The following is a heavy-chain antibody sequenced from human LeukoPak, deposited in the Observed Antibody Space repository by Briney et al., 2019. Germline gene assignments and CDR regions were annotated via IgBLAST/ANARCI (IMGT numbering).Heavy chain of an antibody. V-gene: IGHV7-4-1*02. J-gene: IGHJ4*02. CDR1: GFSFSSYA. CDR3: ARRRGGDY. CDR2: INTNTGNP. Sequence: GGSLRLSCAASGFSFSSYAMSWVRQAPGKGLEWMGWINTNTGNPTYAQGFTGRFVFSLDTSVSTAYLQISSPKAEDTAVYYCARRRGGDYWGQGTLVTVSS. D-gene: IGHD4-23*01.